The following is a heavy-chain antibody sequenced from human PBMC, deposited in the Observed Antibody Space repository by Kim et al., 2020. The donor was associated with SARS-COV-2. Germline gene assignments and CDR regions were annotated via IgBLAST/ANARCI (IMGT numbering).Heavy chain of an antibody. J-gene: IGHJ6*03. V-gene: IGHV4-34*01. Sequence: SETLSLTCAVYGGSFSGYYWSWIRQPPGKGLEWIGEINHSGSTNYNPSLKSRVTLSVDTSKNPFSLKLSSLTAADTAVYYCARARGYCSGGVCYYYYYM. CDR3: ARARGYCSGGVCYYYYYM. CDR1: GGSFSGYY. D-gene: IGHD2-8*02. CDR2: INHSGST.